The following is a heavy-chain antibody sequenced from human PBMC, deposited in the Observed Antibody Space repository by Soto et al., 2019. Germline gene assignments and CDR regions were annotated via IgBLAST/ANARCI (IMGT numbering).Heavy chain of an antibody. J-gene: IGHJ4*02. CDR2: IYHSGST. D-gene: IGHD6-6*01. Sequence: PSETLSLTCAVSGGSISSSNWWSWVRQPPGKGLEWIGEIYHSGSTNYNPSLKSRVTISVDKSKNQFSLKLSSVTAADTAVYYCARATTYSSSREFDYWGQGTLVTVSS. V-gene: IGHV4-4*02. CDR3: ARATTYSSSREFDY. CDR1: GGSISSSNW.